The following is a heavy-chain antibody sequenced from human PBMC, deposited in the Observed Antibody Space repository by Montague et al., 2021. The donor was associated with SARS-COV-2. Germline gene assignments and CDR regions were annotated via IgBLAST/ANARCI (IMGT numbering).Heavy chain of an antibody. CDR1: GGSISTYY. V-gene: IGHV4-59*01. D-gene: IGHD2-15*01. J-gene: IGHJ3*02. CDR3: ARGEGRSPDAFDI. Sequence: SETLSLTCTVSGGSISTYYWSWIRQSPGKGLEWSGDIYYSGNPNYNHSXTSRLSMSVDTSKNQFSLELSSVTAADTAVFFCARGEGRSPDAFDIWGQGVTVTVSS. CDR2: IYYSGNP.